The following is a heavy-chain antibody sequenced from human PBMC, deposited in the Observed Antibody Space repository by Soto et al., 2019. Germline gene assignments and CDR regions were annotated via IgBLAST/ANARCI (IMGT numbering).Heavy chain of an antibody. CDR2: ISSSGGAI. D-gene: IGHD6-13*01. V-gene: IGHV3-48*02. J-gene: IGHJ6*02. CDR3: ARDHGGSTWFVGVYYFFGMDV. Sequence: EVQLVESGGDLVQPVGSLRLSCAASGFIFSDYTMTWVRQAPGRGLEFVSHISSSGGAIFYAESVKGRFTVSRDNAKNSLYLQMNTLRDEDTAVYFGARDHGGSTWFVGVYYFFGMDVWGQGTAVTVSS. CDR1: GFIFSDYT.